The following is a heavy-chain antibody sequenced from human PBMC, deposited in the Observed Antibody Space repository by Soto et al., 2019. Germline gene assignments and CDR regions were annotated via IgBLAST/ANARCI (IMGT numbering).Heavy chain of an antibody. Sequence: QVQLVESGGGVVQPGRSLRLSCAASGFTFSSYGMHWVRQAPGKGLEWVAVISYDGSNKYYADSVKGRFTISRDNSKNTPYLQMNSLRAEDTAVDYCATGKATYYYDSSGDYWGQGTLVTVSS. J-gene: IGHJ4*02. CDR1: GFTFSSYG. D-gene: IGHD3-22*01. V-gene: IGHV3-30*03. CDR3: ATGKATYYYDSSGDY. CDR2: ISYDGSNK.